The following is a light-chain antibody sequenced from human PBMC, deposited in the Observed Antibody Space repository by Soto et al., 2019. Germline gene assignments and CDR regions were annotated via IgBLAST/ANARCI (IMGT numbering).Light chain of an antibody. J-gene: IGKJ4*01. CDR1: QSVSSS. Sequence: EIVLTQSPATLSLSPGEGATLSCRAGQSVSSSIAWYQQKPGQAPRLLIYDASNRATGIPVRFSGSGSGTDFTLATSSLEPEDFAVYYGQQRYDWVTFGGGTRVE. CDR2: DAS. V-gene: IGKV3-11*01. CDR3: QQRYDWVT.